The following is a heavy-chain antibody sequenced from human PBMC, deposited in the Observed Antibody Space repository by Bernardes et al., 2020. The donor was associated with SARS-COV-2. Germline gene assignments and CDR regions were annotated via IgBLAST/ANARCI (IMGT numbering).Heavy chain of an antibody. D-gene: IGHD3-9*01. Sequence: SVKVSCKASGGTFSSYAISWVRQAPGQGLEWMGGIIPIFGTANYAQKFQGRVTITADESTSTAYMELSSLRSEDTAVYYCARVPYYDILTGQPYYFDYWGQGTLVTVSS. CDR1: GGTFSSYA. CDR3: ARVPYYDILTGQPYYFDY. J-gene: IGHJ4*02. CDR2: IIPIFGTA. V-gene: IGHV1-69*13.